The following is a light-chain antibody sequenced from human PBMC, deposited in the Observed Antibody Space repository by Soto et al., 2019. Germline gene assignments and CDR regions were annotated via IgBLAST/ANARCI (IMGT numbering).Light chain of an antibody. V-gene: IGKV3-20*01. CDR2: GTS. CDR1: QSVSISF. J-gene: IGKJ1*01. CDR3: HQYADSPQT. Sequence: EIVLTQSPGALVLSPGDRATLSCRASQSVSISFLAWYQHKAGQAPRLLIFGTSTRAPGTPDRFTDSGSGTDFTLTITRLEPEDFAVYYCHQYADSPQTFGQGTKIEL.